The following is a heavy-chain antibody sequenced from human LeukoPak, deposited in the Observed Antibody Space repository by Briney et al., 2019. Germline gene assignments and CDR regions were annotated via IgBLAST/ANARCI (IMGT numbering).Heavy chain of an antibody. D-gene: IGHD1-26*01. CDR1: GFTFSSYG. CDR3: ARDGSASFDY. J-gene: IGHJ4*02. CDR2: IRYDGSNK. V-gene: IGHV3-30*02. Sequence: PGGSLRLSCAASGFTFSSYGMHWVRQAPGKGLEWVAFIRYDGSNKYYADSVKGRFTISRDNAKNTLYLQMNSLRAEDTAVYYCARDGSASFDYWGQGTLVTVSS.